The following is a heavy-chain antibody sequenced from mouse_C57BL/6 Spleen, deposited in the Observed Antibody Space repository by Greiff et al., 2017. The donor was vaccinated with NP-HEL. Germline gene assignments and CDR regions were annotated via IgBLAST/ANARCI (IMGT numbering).Heavy chain of an antibody. CDR2: IYPGNSDT. CDR1: GYTFTSYW. CDR3: THDYDGAGFAY. J-gene: IGHJ3*01. D-gene: IGHD2-4*01. V-gene: IGHV1-5*01. Sequence: EVQLQQSGTVLARPGASVKMSCKTSGYTFTSYWMHWVKQRPGQGLEWIGAIYPGNSDTSYNQKFKGKAKLTAVTSASTAYMELSSLTKEDSAVYYCTHDYDGAGFAYWGQGTLVTVSA.